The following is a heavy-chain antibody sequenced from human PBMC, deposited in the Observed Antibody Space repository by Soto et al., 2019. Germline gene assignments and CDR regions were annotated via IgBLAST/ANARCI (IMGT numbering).Heavy chain of an antibody. V-gene: IGHV2-5*02. Sequence: QITLKESGPTVVKPTQTLTLTCGFSGFSLSTSAVGVGCIRQPPGKALEWLALIYGDDNKRYSPSLKSRLTITKDTSKSQVVFTMANMDPVDTATYYCPHRRDYGRMDVWGQGTTVTVSS. CDR3: PHRRDYGRMDV. CDR2: IYGDDNK. J-gene: IGHJ6*02. CDR1: GFSLSTSAVG. D-gene: IGHD3-16*01.